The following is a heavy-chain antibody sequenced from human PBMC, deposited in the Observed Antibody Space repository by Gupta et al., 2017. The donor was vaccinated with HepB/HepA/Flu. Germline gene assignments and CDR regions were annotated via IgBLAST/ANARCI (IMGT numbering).Heavy chain of an antibody. CDR3: TRDKGFSGISAVDY. V-gene: IGHV3-30*03. D-gene: IGHD1-26*01. Sequence: QVQLVESGGGVVQPGESLRLSCAASGFTFKSHAMHWVRQAPGKGLEWVAETSYDGTKTGEADSVRGRFSISRDNSKNTLYLQMNSRRIGDTSMYYGTRDKGFSGISAVDYWGQGTLVTVSS. CDR2: TSYDGTKT. J-gene: IGHJ4*02. CDR1: GFTFKSHA.